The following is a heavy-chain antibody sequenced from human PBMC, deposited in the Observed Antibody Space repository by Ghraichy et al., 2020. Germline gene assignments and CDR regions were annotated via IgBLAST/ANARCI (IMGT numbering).Heavy chain of an antibody. CDR2: IYTSGST. CDR3: ARETIDPILAAAGPPKGNWFDP. V-gene: IGHV4-4*07. J-gene: IGHJ5*02. D-gene: IGHD6-13*01. Sequence: SQTLSLTCTVSGGSISSYYWSWIRQPAGKGLEWIGRIYTSGSTNYNPSLKSRVTMSVDTSKNQFSLKLSSVTAADTAVYYCARETIDPILAAAGPPKGNWFDPWGQGTLVTVSS. CDR1: GGSISSYY.